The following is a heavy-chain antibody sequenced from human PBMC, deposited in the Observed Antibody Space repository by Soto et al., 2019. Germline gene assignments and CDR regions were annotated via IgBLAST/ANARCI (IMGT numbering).Heavy chain of an antibody. CDR3: AKVTSRFIAAAGISYFDY. CDR1: GFTFSSYG. CDR2: ISYDGSNK. Sequence: QVQLVESGGGVVQPGRSLRLSCAASGFTFSSYGMHWVRQAPGKGLEWVAVISYDGSNKYYADSVKGRFTISRDNSKNTLYLQMNSLRAEDTAVYYCAKVTSRFIAAAGISYFDYWGQGTLVTVSS. D-gene: IGHD6-13*01. J-gene: IGHJ4*02. V-gene: IGHV3-30*18.